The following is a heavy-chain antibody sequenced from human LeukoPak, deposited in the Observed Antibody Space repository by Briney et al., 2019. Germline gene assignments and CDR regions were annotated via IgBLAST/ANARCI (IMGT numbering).Heavy chain of an antibody. Sequence: GWSLRLSCEPSRFTFSKYGMHWVRQAPGKGLEYVSAISSGGDSTYYADSVKGRFTISRDNSKNTLYLQMGSLRAEDMAVYYCARGLSSSISGTSMDVWGQGTTVTVSS. D-gene: IGHD6-13*01. J-gene: IGHJ6*02. V-gene: IGHV3-64*02. CDR1: RFTFSKYG. CDR3: ARGLSSSISGTSMDV. CDR2: ISSGGDST.